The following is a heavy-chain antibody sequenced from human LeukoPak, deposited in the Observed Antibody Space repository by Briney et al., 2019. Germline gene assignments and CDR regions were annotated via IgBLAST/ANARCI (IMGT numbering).Heavy chain of an antibody. CDR2: ISGSGGST. Sequence: GGSLRLSCAASGFTFSSYAMSWVRQAPGKGLEWVSAISGSGGSTYYADSVKGRFTISRDNSKNTLYLQMNSLRAEDTAVYYCANRFRLGELSLPTYFDYWGQGTLVTVSS. D-gene: IGHD3-16*02. CDR1: GFTFSSYA. V-gene: IGHV3-23*01. CDR3: ANRFRLGELSLPTYFDY. J-gene: IGHJ4*02.